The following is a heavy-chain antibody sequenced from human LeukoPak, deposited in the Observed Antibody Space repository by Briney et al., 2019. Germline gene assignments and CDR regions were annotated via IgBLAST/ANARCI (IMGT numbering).Heavy chain of an antibody. CDR3: ARGDRAASGFDY. CDR1: GFTVSSNY. CDR2: MYTSGRT. J-gene: IGHJ4*02. Sequence: GGSLRLSCAASGFTVSSNYINWVRQAPGKGLEWVSVMYTSGRTYYADSVKGRFIISRDTAKNTLSLQMNSLRAEDTAVYYCARGDRAASGFDYWGQGTLVTVSS. V-gene: IGHV3-66*01. D-gene: IGHD2-15*01.